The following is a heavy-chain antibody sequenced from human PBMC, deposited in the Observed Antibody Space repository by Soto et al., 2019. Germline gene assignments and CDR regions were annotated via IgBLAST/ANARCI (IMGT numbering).Heavy chain of an antibody. J-gene: IGHJ4*02. V-gene: IGHV6-1*01. CDR3: ARELYYDFWSGSLYYFDY. CDR2: TYYRSKWYN. Sequence: SQTLSLTCAISGDSVSSNSAAWNWIRQSPSRGLEWLGRTYYRSKWYNDYAVSVKSRITINPDTSKNQFSLQLNSVTPEDTAVYYCARELYYDFWSGSLYYFDYWGQGTLVTVSS. CDR1: GDSVSSNSAA. D-gene: IGHD3-3*01.